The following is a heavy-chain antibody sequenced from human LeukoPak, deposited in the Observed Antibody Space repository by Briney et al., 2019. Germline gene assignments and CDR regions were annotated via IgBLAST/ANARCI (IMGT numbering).Heavy chain of an antibody. J-gene: IGHJ5*02. CDR1: GFTFSSYW. D-gene: IGHD3-22*01. Sequence: PGGSLRLSCAASGFTFSSYWMNWVRQAPGKGLEWVANIKQDGSEKYYVDSVKGRFTISRDNAKNSLFLQINSLRAEDTAVYYCADGGTYSSGPWGQGTLVTVSS. CDR2: IKQDGSEK. V-gene: IGHV3-7*01. CDR3: ADGGTYSSGP.